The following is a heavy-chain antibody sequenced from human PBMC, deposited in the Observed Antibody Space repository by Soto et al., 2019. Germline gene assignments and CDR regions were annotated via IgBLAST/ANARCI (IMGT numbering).Heavy chain of an antibody. CDR2: INHSGST. CDR1: Y. J-gene: IGHJ4*02. Sequence: YWIGWVRQMPGKGLEWMGIINHSGSTNYNPSLKSRVTISVDTSKNQFSLKLSSVTAADTAVYYCARVADSSGYYLDYWGQGTLVTVSS. D-gene: IGHD3-22*01. CDR3: ARVADSSGYYLDY. V-gene: IGHV4-34*01.